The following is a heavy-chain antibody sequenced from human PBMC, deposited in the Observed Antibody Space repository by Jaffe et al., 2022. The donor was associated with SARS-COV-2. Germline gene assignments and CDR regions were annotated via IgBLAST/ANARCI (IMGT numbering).Heavy chain of an antibody. J-gene: IGHJ4*02. V-gene: IGHV4-59*01. CDR2: IYYSGST. Sequence: QVQLQESGPGLVKPSETLSLTCTVSGGSISSYYWSWIRQPPGKGLEWIGYIYYSGSTNYNPSLKSRVTISVDTSKNQFSLKLSSVTAADTAVYYCARGAVAGIFRSWGQGTLVTVSS. D-gene: IGHD3-3*02. CDR1: GGSISSYY. CDR3: ARGAVAGIFRS.